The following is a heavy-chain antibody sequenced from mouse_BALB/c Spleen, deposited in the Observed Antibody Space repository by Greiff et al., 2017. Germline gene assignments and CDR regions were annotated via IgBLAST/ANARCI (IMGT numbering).Heavy chain of an antibody. J-gene: IGHJ4*01. CDR2: IYPGNGDT. CDR1: GYTFTSYN. CDR3: ARGGSYAMDY. V-gene: IGHV1-12*01. Sequence: LQQPGAELVKPGASVKMSCKASGYTFTSYNMPWVKQTPGQGLEWIGAIYPGNGDTSYNQKFKGKATLTADKSSSTAYMQLSSLTSEDSAVYYCARGGSYAMDYWGQGTSVTVSS.